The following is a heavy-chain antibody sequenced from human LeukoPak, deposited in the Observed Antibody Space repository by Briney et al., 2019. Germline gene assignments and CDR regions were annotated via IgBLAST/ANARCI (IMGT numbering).Heavy chain of an antibody. J-gene: IGHJ4*02. CDR1: GFTFSSYG. Sequence: GGSLRLSCAASGFTFSSYGMHWVRQAPGKGLEWVSHIRSSGNTVYYADSVKGRFTISRDNAKNSLYLQMNSLRVEDTAVYYCARERFYDNSGFDYWGQGALVTVSS. CDR3: ARERFYDNSGFDY. V-gene: IGHV3-48*04. CDR2: IRSSGNTV. D-gene: IGHD3-22*01.